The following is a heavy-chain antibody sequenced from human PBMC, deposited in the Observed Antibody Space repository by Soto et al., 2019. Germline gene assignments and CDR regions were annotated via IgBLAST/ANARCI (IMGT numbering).Heavy chain of an antibody. CDR1: GGTFSSYT. D-gene: IGHD3-16*02. V-gene: IGHV1-69*02. Sequence: QVQLVQSGAEVKKPGSSVKVSCKASGGTFSSYTISWVRQAPGQGLEWMGRIIPILGIANYAQKLQGRVTITADKSTSRAYTKMSSQRSEDTAVYYCAGTTYDYIWGSCRSHIAEYFQHWGQGTLVTVSS. CDR3: AGTTYDYIWGSCRSHIAEYFQH. CDR2: IIPILGIA. J-gene: IGHJ1*01.